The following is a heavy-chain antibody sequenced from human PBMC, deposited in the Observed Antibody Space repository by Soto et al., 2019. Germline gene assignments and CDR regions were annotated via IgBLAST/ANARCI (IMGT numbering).Heavy chain of an antibody. CDR2: IYPGDSDT. CDR1: GYSFTSYW. V-gene: IGHV5-51*01. D-gene: IGHD6-19*01. J-gene: IGHJ6*02. CDR3: ARGTGYSSGSYAFGGEMGYDYYGMDV. Sequence: GESLKISCKGSGYSFTSYWIGWVRQMPGKGLEWMGIIYPGDSDTRYSPSFQGQVTISADKSISTAYLQWSSLKASDTAMYYCARGTGYSSGSYAFGGEMGYDYYGMDVWGQGTTVTVSS.